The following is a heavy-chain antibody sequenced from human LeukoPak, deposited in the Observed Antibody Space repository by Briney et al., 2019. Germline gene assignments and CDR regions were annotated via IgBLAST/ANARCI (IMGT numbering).Heavy chain of an antibody. V-gene: IGHV3-30-3*01. J-gene: IGHJ4*02. Sequence: GGSLRLSCAASGFTFSSYAMHWVRQAPGKGLEWVAVISYDGSNKYYADSVKGRFTISRDNSKNTLYLQMNSLRAEDTAVYYCARAPGDYFYDSSGYYFDYWGQGTLVTVSS. CDR3: ARAPGDYFYDSSGYYFDY. D-gene: IGHD3-22*01. CDR1: GFTFSSYA. CDR2: ISYDGSNK.